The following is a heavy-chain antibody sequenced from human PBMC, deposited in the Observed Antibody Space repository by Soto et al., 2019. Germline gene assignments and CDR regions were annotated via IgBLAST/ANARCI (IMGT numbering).Heavy chain of an antibody. CDR1: GFTVSSNY. V-gene: IGHV3-53*01. CDR2: IYSGGST. CDR3: ARGSYYDSSGYSFDY. J-gene: IGHJ4*02. Sequence: QPGGSLRLSCAASGFTVSSNYMSWVRQAPGKGLEWVSVIYSGGSTYYADSVKGRFTISRDNSKNTLYLQMNSLRAEDTAVYYCARGSYYDSSGYSFDYWGQGTLVTVPS. D-gene: IGHD3-22*01.